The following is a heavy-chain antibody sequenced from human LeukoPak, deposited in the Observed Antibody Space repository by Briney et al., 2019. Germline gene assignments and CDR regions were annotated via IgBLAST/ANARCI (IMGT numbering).Heavy chain of an antibody. D-gene: IGHD3-22*01. CDR1: GGSVSSGSYY. CDR3: ARIRYYYDSSGYFPRQYYFDY. V-gene: IGHV4-61*01. Sequence: SETLSLTCTVSGGSVSSGSYYWSWIRQPPGKGLEWIGYIYYSGSTNYNPSLESRVTISVDTSKNQFSLKLSSVTAADTAVYYCARIRYYYDSSGYFPRQYYFDYWGQGTLVTVSS. CDR2: IYYSGST. J-gene: IGHJ4*02.